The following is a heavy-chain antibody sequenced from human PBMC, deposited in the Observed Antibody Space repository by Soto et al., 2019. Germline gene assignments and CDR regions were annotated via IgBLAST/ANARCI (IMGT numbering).Heavy chain of an antibody. J-gene: IGHJ5*02. V-gene: IGHV2-26*01. CDR3: ARSISLPASADNWFDP. CDR2: IHSDGAK. CDR1: GGSISSGDYY. Sequence: PSETLSLTCTVSGGSISSGDYYWSWIRQPPGKGLEWLAHIHSDGAKTYSSSLQSRLTISRDYSRRQVVLTLTKLDPMDTATYYCARSISLPASADNWFDPWGQGTPVTVSS. D-gene: IGHD2-2*01.